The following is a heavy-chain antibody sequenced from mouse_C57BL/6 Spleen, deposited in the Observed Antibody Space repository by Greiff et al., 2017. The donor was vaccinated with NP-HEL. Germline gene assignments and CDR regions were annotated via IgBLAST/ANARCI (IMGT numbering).Heavy chain of an antibody. Sequence: QVQLKQSGAELVKPGASVKLSCKASGYTFTEYTIHWVKQRSGQGLEWIGWFYPGSGSIKYNEKFKDKATLTADKSSSTVYMELSRLTSEDSAVYFCARHEEPSYYYGSPFAYWGQGTLVTVSA. J-gene: IGHJ3*01. CDR3: ARHEEPSYYYGSPFAY. CDR1: GYTFTEYT. CDR2: FYPGSGSI. D-gene: IGHD1-1*01. V-gene: IGHV1-62-2*01.